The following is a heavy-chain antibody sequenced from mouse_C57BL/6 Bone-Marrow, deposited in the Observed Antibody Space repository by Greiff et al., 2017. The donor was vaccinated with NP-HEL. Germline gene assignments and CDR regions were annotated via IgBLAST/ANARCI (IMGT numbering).Heavy chain of an antibody. CDR3: ARRGYNSGYYYAMDY. CDR1: GYTFTNYW. CDR2: IYPGGGYT. J-gene: IGHJ4*01. D-gene: IGHD3-2*02. V-gene: IGHV1-63*01. Sequence: VKLQQSGAELVRPGTSVKMSCKASGYTFTNYWIGWAKQRPGHGLEWIGDIYPGGGYTNYNEKFKGKATLTADKSSSTAYMQFSSLTSEDSAIYYCARRGYNSGYYYAMDYWGQGTSVTVSS.